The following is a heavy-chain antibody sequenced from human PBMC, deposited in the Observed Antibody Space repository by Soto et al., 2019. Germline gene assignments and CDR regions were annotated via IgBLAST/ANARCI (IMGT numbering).Heavy chain of an antibody. CDR2: ILQSGST. Sequence: SETLSLTCSVSGDSITSDGYSWSWLRQPRGKGLEWIGYILQSGSTYYNASLKSRPTISLDTSANEFSLRLNSVTAADTAVYYCARIVWFGTNRWFDPLGQGTLVTGSS. CDR3: ARIVWFGTNRWFDP. J-gene: IGHJ5*02. D-gene: IGHD3-10*01. CDR1: GDSITSDGYS. V-gene: IGHV4-30-2*01.